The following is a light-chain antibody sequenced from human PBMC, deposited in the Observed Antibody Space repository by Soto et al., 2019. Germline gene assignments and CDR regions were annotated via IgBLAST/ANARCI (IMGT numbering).Light chain of an antibody. Sequence: QSVLTQPPSVSGAPGQRVTISCTGCSSNIGAGCEVHWYQHLPGKAPKLLIYGNTNRPSGVPDRFSGSKSGTSASLAITGLQAEDEADDYCQSYDSSLSGSYVFGGGTKVTVL. CDR2: GNT. CDR1: SSNIGAGCE. CDR3: QSYDSSLSGSYV. V-gene: IGLV1-40*01. J-gene: IGLJ1*01.